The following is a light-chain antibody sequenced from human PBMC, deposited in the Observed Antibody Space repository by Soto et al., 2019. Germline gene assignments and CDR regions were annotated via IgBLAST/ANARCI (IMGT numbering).Light chain of an antibody. CDR3: QQYGSSHLT. CDR2: GAS. V-gene: IGKV3-20*01. Sequence: EIVLTQSPGTLSLSPGERATLSCRTSQSVRNNYLAWYQQKPGQAPRLLIYGASSRASGIPDRFSGGGSGTDFTLTISRLEPEDFAVYYCQQYGSSHLTFGGGTKVEIK. J-gene: IGKJ4*01. CDR1: QSVRNNY.